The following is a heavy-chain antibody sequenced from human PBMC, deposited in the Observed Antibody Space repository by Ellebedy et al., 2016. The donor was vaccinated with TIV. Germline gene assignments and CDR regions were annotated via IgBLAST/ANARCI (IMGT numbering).Heavy chain of an antibody. J-gene: IGHJ3*02. CDR1: VFSVSGHY. CDR3: VRGFHSFDI. V-gene: IGHV3-72*01. CDR2: SRNKANSYTT. Sequence: GGSLRLXXAASVFSVSGHYMDWFHHAPGQGLEWVGRSRNKANSYTTEYAASERGRFTVSRDESRDSLHLQMNSLKTEDTAVYYCVRGFHSFDIWGQGTMVTVSS.